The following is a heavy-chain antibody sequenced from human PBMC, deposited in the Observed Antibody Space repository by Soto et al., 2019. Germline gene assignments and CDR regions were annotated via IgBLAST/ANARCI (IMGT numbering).Heavy chain of an antibody. D-gene: IGHD2-15*01. CDR1: GYTFSSFG. Sequence: QVQLVQSGAEVKRPGASVRVSCKASGYTFSSFGISWVRQAPGQGLEWMGWISDYNGNTKYAQKVQGRVSMTTDTSTNTAYMELRNLRSDDTAVYFCARDVGSLAVVAARLFADWGQGTLVTVSS. J-gene: IGHJ4*02. CDR2: ISDYNGNT. V-gene: IGHV1-18*01. CDR3: ARDVGSLAVVAARLFAD.